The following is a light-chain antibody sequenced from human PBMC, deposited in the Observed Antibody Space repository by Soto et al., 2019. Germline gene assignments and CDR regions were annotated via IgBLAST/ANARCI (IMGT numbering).Light chain of an antibody. CDR2: HAS. V-gene: IGKV1-5*01. CDR3: QQYYSFPRT. CDR1: QTISSW. Sequence: DIQMTQSPSTLSGSVGDRVAITCRASQTISSWLAWYQQKPGTAPKLLIYHASTLESGVPSRFSGSGSGTDFTLTISCLQSEDFATYYCQQYYSFPRTFGQGTKVDIK. J-gene: IGKJ1*01.